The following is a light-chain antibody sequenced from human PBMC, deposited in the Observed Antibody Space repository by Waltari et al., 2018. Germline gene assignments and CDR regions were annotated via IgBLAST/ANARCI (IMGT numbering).Light chain of an antibody. V-gene: IGLV2-14*03. J-gene: IGLJ1*01. CDR2: DVS. Sequence: QSALTQPASVSGSPGQSITIPCTGTSSAVGGSNYVTWYQQHPGKAPKLMIYDVSNRPSGVSNRFSGSKSGNTASLTISGLQTEDEADYYCSSYTSSSTYVFGTGTKVTVL. CDR3: SSYTSSSTYV. CDR1: SSAVGGSNY.